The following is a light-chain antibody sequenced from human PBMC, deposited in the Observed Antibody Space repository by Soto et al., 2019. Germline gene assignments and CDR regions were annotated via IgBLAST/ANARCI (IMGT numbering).Light chain of an antibody. Sequence: EIVLTQSPGTLSLSPGERATLSCTSSQSVSSTFLAWYQQKPGQAPRLLIFGVSNRATGIPDRFSGSGSGTDFTPTISRLEPEDFAVYYCGQFVSAPPRTFGQGTKVDIK. J-gene: IGKJ1*01. CDR3: GQFVSAPPRT. CDR1: QSVSSTF. V-gene: IGKV3-20*01. CDR2: GVS.